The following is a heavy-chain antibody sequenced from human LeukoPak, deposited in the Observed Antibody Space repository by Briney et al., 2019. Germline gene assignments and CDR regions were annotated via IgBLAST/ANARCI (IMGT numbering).Heavy chain of an antibody. D-gene: IGHD5-12*01. Sequence: SETLSLTCTVSGGSISSYYWSWIRQPPGKGLEWIGYIYYSGSTNYNPSLKSRVTILVDTSKNQFSLKLSSVTAADTAVYYCARDTSGYDYTSHYFDYWGQGTLVTVSS. CDR2: IYYSGST. J-gene: IGHJ4*02. CDR3: ARDTSGYDYTSHYFDY. V-gene: IGHV4-59*01. CDR1: GGSISSYY.